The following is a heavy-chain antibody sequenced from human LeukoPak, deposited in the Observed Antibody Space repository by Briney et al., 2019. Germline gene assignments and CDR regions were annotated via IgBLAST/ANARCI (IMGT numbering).Heavy chain of an antibody. D-gene: IGHD5-18*01. Sequence: GASMILSYAASGFPFSSYSMNWGRQAPGKGLSRVSFISSSSSYIYYADSVKGRFTISRDNAKNSLYLQMNSLRAEDTAVYYCARDLAQLVDTAMARFGYWGQGTLVTVSS. J-gene: IGHJ4*02. CDR1: GFPFSSYS. CDR2: ISSSSSYI. V-gene: IGHV3-21*01. CDR3: ARDLAQLVDTAMARFGY.